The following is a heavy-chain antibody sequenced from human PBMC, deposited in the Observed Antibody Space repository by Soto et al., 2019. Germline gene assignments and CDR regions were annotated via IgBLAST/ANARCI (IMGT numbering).Heavy chain of an antibody. CDR2: ISYDGSNK. CDR1: GFTFSSYA. Sequence: QVQLVESGGGVVQPGRSLRLSCAASGFTFSSYAMHWVRQAPGKGLEWVAVISYDGSNKYYADSVKGRFTISRDNSKNALYLQMNSLRAEDTSVYYCARDGRVVVAAPGCGMDVWGQGTTVTVSS. D-gene: IGHD2-15*01. J-gene: IGHJ6*02. CDR3: ARDGRVVVAAPGCGMDV. V-gene: IGHV3-30-3*01.